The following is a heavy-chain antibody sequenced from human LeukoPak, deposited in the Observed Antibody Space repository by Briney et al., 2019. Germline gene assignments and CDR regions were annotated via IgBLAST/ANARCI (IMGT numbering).Heavy chain of an antibody. Sequence: GGSLRLSCAASGFTFSRNWMTWVRQAPGKGLEWVANIKQDGSEMHYVDSVKGRFTISRDNAKNSLYLQMNSLRAEDTAVYSCARAVAAADSYWGRGTLVTVSS. D-gene: IGHD6-13*01. J-gene: IGHJ4*02. CDR3: ARAVAAADSY. V-gene: IGHV3-7*04. CDR2: IKQDGSEM. CDR1: GFTFSRNW.